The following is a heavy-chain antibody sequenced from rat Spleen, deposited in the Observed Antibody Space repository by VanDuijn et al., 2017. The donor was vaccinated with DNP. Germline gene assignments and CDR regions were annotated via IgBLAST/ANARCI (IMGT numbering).Heavy chain of an antibody. V-gene: IGHV5-27*01. CDR3: TRARINTVVTFDY. J-gene: IGHJ2*01. D-gene: IGHD1-1*01. CDR1: GFTFSNYY. CDR2: ISTSGSRA. Sequence: EVQLVESGGGLVQPGRSLKLSCAASGFTFSNYYMAWVRQAPKKGLEWVATISTSGSRAYYPDSVKGRFTISRDNAQNTLYLQMNSLRSEDTATYYCTRARINTVVTFDYWGQGVMVTVSS.